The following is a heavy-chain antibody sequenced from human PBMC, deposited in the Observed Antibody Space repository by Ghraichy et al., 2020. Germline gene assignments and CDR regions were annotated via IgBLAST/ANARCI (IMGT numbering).Heavy chain of an antibody. CDR2: TYYRSKWYR. D-gene: IGHD3-16*01. CDR1: GDSVSSNSAS. V-gene: IGHV6-1*01. CDR3: ARGWGTWGWDYYYGMYV. J-gene: IGHJ6*02. Sequence: SQTLSLTCAISGDSVSSNSASWNWIRQSPSRGLEWLGRTYYRSKWYRDYPASVKGRITINPDTSNNQLSLQMNSVTPDDMAVYYCARGWGTWGWDYYYGMYVWGQGTTVTVSS.